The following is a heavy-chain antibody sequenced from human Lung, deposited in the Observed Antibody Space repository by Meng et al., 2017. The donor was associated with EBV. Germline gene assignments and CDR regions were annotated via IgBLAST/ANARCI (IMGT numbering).Heavy chain of an antibody. V-gene: IGHV1-18*01. D-gene: IGHD6-13*01. Sequence: VQQGQFGAEVRKPGASVKVSCQAFGYTFTSYGISWVRQAPGQGLEWMGWISAYNGNTNYAQKLQGRVTMTTDTSTSTAYMELRSLRSDDTAVYYCAASSSSWYQNWFDPWGQGTLVTVSS. J-gene: IGHJ5*02. CDR3: AASSSSWYQNWFDP. CDR1: GYTFTSYG. CDR2: ISAYNGNT.